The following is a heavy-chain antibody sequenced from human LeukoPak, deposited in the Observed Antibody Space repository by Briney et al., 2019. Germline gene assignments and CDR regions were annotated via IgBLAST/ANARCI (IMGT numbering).Heavy chain of an antibody. CDR3: ARLPEL. V-gene: IGHV4-59*01. Sequence: SETLSLTCTVSGVSISSYYWSWIRQPPGKGLEWIGYIYYSGSTNYNPSLKCRVTISVDTSKNQFSLKLSSVTAADTAVYYCARLPELWGQGTLVTVSS. J-gene: IGHJ4*02. CDR2: IYYSGST. D-gene: IGHD1-26*01. CDR1: GVSISSYY.